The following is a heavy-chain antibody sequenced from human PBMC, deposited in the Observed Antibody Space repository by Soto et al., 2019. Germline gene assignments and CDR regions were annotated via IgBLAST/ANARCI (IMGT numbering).Heavy chain of an antibody. CDR3: AVGDYGGMKDFDY. D-gene: IGHD4-17*01. CDR2: INHSGST. V-gene: IGHV4-34*01. Sequence: SETLSLTCAVYGGSFSGYYWSWIRQPPGKGLEWIGEINHSGSTNYNPSLKSRVTISVDTSKNQFSLKLSSVTAADTAVYYCAVGDYGGMKDFDYWGQGTLVTVSS. CDR1: GGSFSGYY. J-gene: IGHJ4*02.